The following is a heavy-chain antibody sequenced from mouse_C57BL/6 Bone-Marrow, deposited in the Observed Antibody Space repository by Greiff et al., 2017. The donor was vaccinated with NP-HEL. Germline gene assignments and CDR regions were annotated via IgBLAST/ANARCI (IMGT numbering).Heavy chain of an antibody. Sequence: VKLQQPGAELVKPGASVKLSCKASGYTFTSYWMHWVKQRPGQGLEWIGMIHPNSGSTNYNEKFKSKATLTVDKSSSTAYMQLSSLTSEDSAVYYCARVSMVKGYFDVWGTGTTVTVSS. J-gene: IGHJ1*03. V-gene: IGHV1-64*01. D-gene: IGHD2-2*01. CDR3: ARVSMVKGYFDV. CDR1: GYTFTSYW. CDR2: IHPNSGST.